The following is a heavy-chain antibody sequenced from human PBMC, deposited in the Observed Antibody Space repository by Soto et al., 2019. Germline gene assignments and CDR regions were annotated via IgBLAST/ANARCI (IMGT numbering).Heavy chain of an antibody. J-gene: IGHJ4*02. CDR1: GGSISSYY. Sequence: PSETLYLTCTVSGGSISSYYWSWIRQPPGKGLEWIGYIYYSGSTNYNPSLKSRVTISVDTSKNQFSLKLSSVTAADTAVYYCARHGIGYCSGGSCYPGDYFDYWGQGTLVTVSS. CDR3: ARHGIGYCSGGSCYPGDYFDY. D-gene: IGHD2-15*01. CDR2: IYYSGST. V-gene: IGHV4-59*08.